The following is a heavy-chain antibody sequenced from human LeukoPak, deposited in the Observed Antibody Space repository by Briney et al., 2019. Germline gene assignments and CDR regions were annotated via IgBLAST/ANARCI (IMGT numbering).Heavy chain of an antibody. CDR2: IWYDGSNK. CDR1: GFTFSSYG. D-gene: IGHD3-22*01. V-gene: IGHV3-33*01. Sequence: GGSLRLSCAASGFTFSSYGMHWVRQAPGKGLECVAVIWYDGSNKYYADSVKGRFTISRDNSKNTLYLQMNSLRAEDTAVYYCARDAHDSSGYYADYWGQGTLVTVSS. J-gene: IGHJ4*02. CDR3: ARDAHDSSGYYADY.